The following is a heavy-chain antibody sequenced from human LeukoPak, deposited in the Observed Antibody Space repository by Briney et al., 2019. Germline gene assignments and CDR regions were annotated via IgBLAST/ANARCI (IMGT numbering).Heavy chain of an antibody. J-gene: IGHJ4*02. V-gene: IGHV4-34*01. CDR2: INHSGST. D-gene: IGHD3-22*01. Sequence: SETLSLTCAVYGGSFSGYYWSWIRQPPGKGLEWIGEINHSGSTNYNPSLKSRVTISVDTSKNQFSLKLSSVTAADTAVYYCARGRRNCYDSSGYYMSYFDYWGQGTLVTVSS. CDR1: GGSFSGYY. CDR3: ARGRRNCYDSSGYYMSYFDY.